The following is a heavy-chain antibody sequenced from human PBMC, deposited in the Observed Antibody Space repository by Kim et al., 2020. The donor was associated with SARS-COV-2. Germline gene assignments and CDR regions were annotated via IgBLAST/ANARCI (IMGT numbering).Heavy chain of an antibody. Sequence: SETLSLTCAVYGGSFSGYYWSWIRQPPGKGLEWIGEINHSGSTNYNPSLKSRVTISVDTSKNQFSLKLSSVTAADTAVYYCARGGGSYWGHYYWGQGTLVTVSS. CDR3: ARGGGSYWGHYY. V-gene: IGHV4-34*01. CDR1: GGSFSGYY. CDR2: INHSGST. J-gene: IGHJ4*02. D-gene: IGHD1-26*01.